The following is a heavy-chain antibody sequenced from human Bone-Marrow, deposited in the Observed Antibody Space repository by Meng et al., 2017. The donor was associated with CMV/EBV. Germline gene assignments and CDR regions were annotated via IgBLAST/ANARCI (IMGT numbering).Heavy chain of an antibody. Sequence: SETLSLTCTVSGGSISSSGDSWGWIRQPPGKGLEWIGSIYYSGSTNYNPSLKSRVTISVDMSMSQFSLKLSSVTAADTAVYYCARHKNDFWSGYGEGIDYWGQGTLVTVSS. J-gene: IGHJ4*02. CDR3: ARHKNDFWSGYGEGIDY. CDR2: IYYSGST. V-gene: IGHV4-39*01. D-gene: IGHD3-3*01. CDR1: GGSISSSGDS.